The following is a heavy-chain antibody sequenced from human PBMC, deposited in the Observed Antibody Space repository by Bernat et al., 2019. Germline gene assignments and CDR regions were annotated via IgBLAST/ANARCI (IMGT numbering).Heavy chain of an antibody. Sequence: EVQLVESGGGLVQPGGSLRLSCAVSGFTVSSNYMSWVRQAPGKGLEWVSVIYSNGVTHYADSVKGRFAISRDNSNNTFYLQMNCLRAEDTAMYYCAKESGDAGMARLDVWGQGTTDTVSS. J-gene: IGHJ6*02. D-gene: IGHD5-18*01. V-gene: IGHV3-66*01. CDR2: IYSNGVT. CDR1: GFTVSSNY. CDR3: AKESGDAGMARLDV.